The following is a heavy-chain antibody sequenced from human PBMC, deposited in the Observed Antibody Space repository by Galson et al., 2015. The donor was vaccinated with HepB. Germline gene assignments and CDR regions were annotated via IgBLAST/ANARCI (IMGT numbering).Heavy chain of an antibody. J-gene: IGHJ4*02. D-gene: IGHD4-17*01. V-gene: IGHV5-51*03. CDR1: GYSFSDNW. CDR3: TRPLDYADYVCGH. CDR2: IYPGDSDT. Sequence: SGAEVKKPGESLRLSCQGLGYSFSDNWIGWVRQKPGKGLEWMGVIYPGDSDTRYSPSFEGQVTISVDKSINTAYLQWTTLKAADTAIYYCTRPLDYADYVCGHWGQGTLVTVSS.